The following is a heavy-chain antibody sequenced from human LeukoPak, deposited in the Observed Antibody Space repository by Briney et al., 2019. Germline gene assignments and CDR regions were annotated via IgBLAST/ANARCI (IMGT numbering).Heavy chain of an antibody. V-gene: IGHV5-51*01. CDR1: GYRFTSYW. D-gene: IGHD6-19*01. CDR3: ACRSRYSIGWSFDY. Sequence: GESLKISCKGSGYRFTSYWIGWVRQMPGKGLEWMGIIYPSDSDTRYSPSFQGQVTISADKSISTAYLQWSSLKASDTAIYYCACRSRYSIGWSFDYWGQGTLVTVSS. CDR2: IYPSDSDT. J-gene: IGHJ4*02.